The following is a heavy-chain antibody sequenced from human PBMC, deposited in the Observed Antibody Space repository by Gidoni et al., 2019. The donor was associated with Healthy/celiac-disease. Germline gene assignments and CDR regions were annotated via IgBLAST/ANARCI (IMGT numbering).Heavy chain of an antibody. CDR1: GFTFSSYG. D-gene: IGHD3-3*01. J-gene: IGHJ6*02. CDR2: IWYDGSNK. V-gene: IGHV3-33*01. Sequence: QVQLVASGGGVVQHGRSLRLSCAPSGFTFSSYGMHWVRQAPGKGLEWVAVIWYDGSNKYYADSVKGRFTISRDNSKNTLYLQMNSLRAEDTAVYYCARDLQGYDFWSGYYLNNGMDVWGQGTTVTVSS. CDR3: ARDLQGYDFWSGYYLNNGMDV.